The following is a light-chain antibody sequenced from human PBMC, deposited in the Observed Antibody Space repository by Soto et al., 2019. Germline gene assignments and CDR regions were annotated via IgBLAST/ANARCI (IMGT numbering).Light chain of an antibody. CDR1: GSDVGAYDY. Sequence: QSALTQPRSVSGSPGQSVTISCTGSGSDVGAYDYVSWCQQHPGKAPQLIIYNVTKRPSGIPDRFSGSKSGYTASLTISGLQPEDEADYYCCSYAGSYTSYVFGTGTKVTVL. V-gene: IGLV2-11*01. J-gene: IGLJ1*01. CDR2: NVT. CDR3: CSYAGSYTSYV.